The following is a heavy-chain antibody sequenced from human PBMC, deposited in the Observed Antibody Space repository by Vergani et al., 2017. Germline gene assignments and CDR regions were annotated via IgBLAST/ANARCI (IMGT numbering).Heavy chain of an antibody. CDR2: IIGSGGST. Sequence: EVQLLESGGDLVQPGGSLRLSCAASGFTFNHYAMNWVRQAPGKGLEWVSGIIGSGGSTYYAGSVKGRFTISRDSSKNTLYLQMNSLSAGDTAVYYCARAIPRNSGYDYLYIYHAMTGGGKGTTFTVPS. J-gene: IGHJ6*04. D-gene: IGHD5-12*01. V-gene: IGHV3-23*01. CDR3: ARAIPRNSGYDYLYIYHAMTG. CDR1: GFTFNHYA.